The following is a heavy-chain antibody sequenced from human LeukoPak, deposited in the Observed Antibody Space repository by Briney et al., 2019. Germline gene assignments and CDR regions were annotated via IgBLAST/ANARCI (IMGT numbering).Heavy chain of an antibody. J-gene: IGHJ4*02. V-gene: IGHV4-4*09. D-gene: IGHD3-10*01. CDR2: IYSSGSA. Sequence: PLETLSLTCTVSGFSISGYFWSWIRQPPGRGLEWVGFIYSSGSANYNPSLESRVSISIDTSKNQFSLKLRSLTAADTAVYYCARNRYYYGSGSPYYFDSWGQGTLVTVSS. CDR1: GFSISGYF. CDR3: ARNRYYYGSGSPYYFDS.